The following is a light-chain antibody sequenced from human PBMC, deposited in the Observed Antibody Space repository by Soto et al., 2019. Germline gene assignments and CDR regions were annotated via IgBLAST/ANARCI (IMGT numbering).Light chain of an antibody. V-gene: IGKV3-20*01. J-gene: IGKJ2*01. CDR3: QQYGSPHPLYT. Sequence: EIVLTQSPGTPSLSPGERATLSCRASQSVSSSYLAWYQQKPGQAPRLLIYGASSRATGIPDRFSGSGSGTDFPLTISGLEREDFALYYCQQYGSPHPLYTFGKGTKVDIK. CDR1: QSVSSSY. CDR2: GAS.